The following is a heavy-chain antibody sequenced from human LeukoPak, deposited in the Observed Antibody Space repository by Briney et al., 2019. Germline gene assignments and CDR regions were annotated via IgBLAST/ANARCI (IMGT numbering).Heavy chain of an antibody. CDR1: GFTFSSYA. V-gene: IGHV3-64*01. J-gene: IGHJ6*02. CDR2: ISSNGGST. CDR3: ARDSLSSRGISWRDISYGMDV. D-gene: IGHD5-12*01. Sequence: GGSLRLSCAASGFTFSSYAMHWVRQAPGKGLEYVSAISSNGGSTYYANSVKGRFTISRDNSKNTLYLQMGSLRAEDMAVYYCARDSLSSRGISWRDISYGMDVWGQGTTVTVSS.